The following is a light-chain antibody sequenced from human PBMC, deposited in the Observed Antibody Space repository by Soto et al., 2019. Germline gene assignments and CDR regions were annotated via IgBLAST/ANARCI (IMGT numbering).Light chain of an antibody. CDR3: QSYDSSLRGYV. Sequence: QSVLTQPPSVSGAPRQRGTISCTGSSSNIGAGYDVHWYQQLPGTAPKLLIYGNSNRPSGVPDRFSGSKSGTSASLAITGLQTEDEADYYCQSYDSSLRGYVFGTGTKLTVL. V-gene: IGLV1-40*01. J-gene: IGLJ1*01. CDR1: SSNIGAGYD. CDR2: GNS.